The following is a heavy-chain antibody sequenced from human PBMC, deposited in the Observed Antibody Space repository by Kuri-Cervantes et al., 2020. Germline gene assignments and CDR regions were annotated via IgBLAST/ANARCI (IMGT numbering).Heavy chain of an antibody. Sequence: ASVKVSCKASGGAFSSYAINWVRQATGQGLEWMGWMNPNSGNTGYAQKFQGRVTMTRNTSISTAYMELSSLRSEDTAVYYCARGYCSSTSCYIDHWGQGTLGTVSS. D-gene: IGHD2-2*02. V-gene: IGHV1-8*02. CDR2: MNPNSGNT. CDR1: GGAFSSYA. J-gene: IGHJ4*02. CDR3: ARGYCSSTSCYIDH.